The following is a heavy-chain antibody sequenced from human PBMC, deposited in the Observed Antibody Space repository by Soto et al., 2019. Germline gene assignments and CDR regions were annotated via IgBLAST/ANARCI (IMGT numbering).Heavy chain of an antibody. D-gene: IGHD2-15*01. CDR2: IWYDGSNK. V-gene: IGHV3-33*01. J-gene: IGHJ6*03. CDR3: ARGPAESGSGGSCRTGYYYYMDV. CDR1: GFTFSSYG. Sequence: QVQLVESGGGVVQPGRSLRLSCAASGFTFSSYGMHWVRQAPGKGLEWVAVIWYDGSNKYYADSVKGRFTISRDNSKNTMYLQMNSLRAEDTAVYYCARGPAESGSGGSCRTGYYYYMDVWGKGTKVTVSS.